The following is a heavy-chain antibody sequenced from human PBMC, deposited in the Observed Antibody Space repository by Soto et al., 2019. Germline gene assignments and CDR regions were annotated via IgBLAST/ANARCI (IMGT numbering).Heavy chain of an antibody. V-gene: IGHV3-30-3*01. CDR2: ISYDGSNK. Sequence: QVQLAESGGGVVQPGRSLRLSCAASGFTFSSYAMHWVRQAPGKGLEWVAVISYDGSNKYYADSVKGRFTISRDNSKNTLYLQMNSLRAEDTAVYYCASSEHYYDDMDVWGQGTTVTVSS. J-gene: IGHJ6*02. CDR1: GFTFSSYA. CDR3: ASSEHYYDDMDV.